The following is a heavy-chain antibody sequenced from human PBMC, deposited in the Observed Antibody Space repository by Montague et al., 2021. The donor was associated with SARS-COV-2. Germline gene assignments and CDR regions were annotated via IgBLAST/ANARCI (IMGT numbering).Heavy chain of an antibody. V-gene: IGHV4-39*01. CDR1: SDSISSRSYC. Sequence: SETLSLTCSVSSDSISSRSYCWAWIRQSPGKGLEWIGNICYGGSTYYNPSLRSRVVMSAETSKSQFSLKLYSVTAADTSINYCARRRDRSTVVSPAVFDLWGQGAMVIVSS. J-gene: IGHJ3*01. D-gene: IGHD4-23*01. CDR3: ARRRDRSTVVSPAVFDL. CDR2: ICYGGST.